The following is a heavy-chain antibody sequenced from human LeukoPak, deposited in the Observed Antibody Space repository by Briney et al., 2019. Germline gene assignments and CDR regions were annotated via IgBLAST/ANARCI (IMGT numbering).Heavy chain of an antibody. J-gene: IGHJ5*02. CDR3: ARDYDSSTSWPGFDP. Sequence: ASVKVSCKASGGTFSSYTISWVRQARGQGLEWVGRIIPILGIANYAQKFQGRVTITADKSTSTAYMELSSLRSEDTAVYYCARDYDSSTSWPGFDPWGQGTLVTVSS. CDR1: GGTFSSYT. V-gene: IGHV1-69*04. CDR2: IIPILGIA. D-gene: IGHD2-2*01.